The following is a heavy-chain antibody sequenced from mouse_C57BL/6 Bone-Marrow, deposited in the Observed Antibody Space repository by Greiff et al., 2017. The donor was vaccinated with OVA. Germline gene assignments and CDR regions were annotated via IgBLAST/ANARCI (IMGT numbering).Heavy chain of an antibody. CDR2: IYPGSGST. CDR3: ALYDGYYLYAMDY. J-gene: IGHJ4*01. CDR1: GYTFTSYW. D-gene: IGHD2-3*01. Sequence: QVQLQQSGAELVKPGASVKMSCKASGYTFTSYWITWVKQRPGQGLEWIGDIYPGSGSTNYNEKFKSKATLTVDTSSSTAYMQLSSLTSEDSAVYYCALYDGYYLYAMDYWGQGTSVTVSS. V-gene: IGHV1-55*01.